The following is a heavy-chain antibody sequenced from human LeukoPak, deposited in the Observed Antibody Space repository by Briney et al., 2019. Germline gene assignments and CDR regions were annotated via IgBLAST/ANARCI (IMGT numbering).Heavy chain of an antibody. CDR2: ISGSGGST. CDR1: GFTFSSYA. D-gene: IGHD4-17*01. CDR3: AKVLVTTRPHAFDY. J-gene: IGHJ4*02. Sequence: AGGSLRLSCAASGFTFSSYAMSWVRQAPGKGLEWVSAISGSGGSTYYADSVKGRFTISRDNSKNTPYLQMNSLRAEDTAVYYRAKVLVTTRPHAFDYWGQGTLVTVSS. V-gene: IGHV3-23*01.